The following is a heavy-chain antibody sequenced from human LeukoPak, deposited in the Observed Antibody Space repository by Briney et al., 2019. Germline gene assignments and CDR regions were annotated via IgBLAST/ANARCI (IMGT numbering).Heavy chain of an antibody. CDR3: AKDRTENDFWSGYFDY. V-gene: IGHV3-30*18. CDR2: ISYDGSNK. Sequence: TGGSLRLSCAASGFTFSSYGMHWVRQAPGKGLEWVAVISYDGSNKYYADSVKGRFTISRDNSKNTLYLQMNSLRAEDTAVYYCAKDRTENDFWSGYFDYWGQGTLVTVSS. D-gene: IGHD3-3*01. CDR1: GFTFSSYG. J-gene: IGHJ4*02.